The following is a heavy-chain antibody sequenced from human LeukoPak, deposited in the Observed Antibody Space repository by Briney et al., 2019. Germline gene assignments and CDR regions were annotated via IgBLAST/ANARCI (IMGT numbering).Heavy chain of an antibody. CDR1: GFTFSTYT. Sequence: TGGSLRLSCAASGFTFSTYTMNWVRQAPGKGLEWVSHISSSSSTIYYVDSVKGRFTISRDNARNSLYLQLNSLRAEDTAVYYCARATYDYVWGSYRYNSQFDYWGQGTLVTVSS. CDR3: ARATYDYVWGSYRYNSQFDY. D-gene: IGHD3-16*02. V-gene: IGHV3-48*04. CDR2: ISSSSSTI. J-gene: IGHJ4*02.